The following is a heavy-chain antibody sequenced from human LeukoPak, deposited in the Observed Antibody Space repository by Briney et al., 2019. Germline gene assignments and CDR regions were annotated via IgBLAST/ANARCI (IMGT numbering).Heavy chain of an antibody. Sequence: GGSLRLSCAASGFTFSSYWMSWVRQAPGKGLEWVANIKQDGSEKYYVDSVKGRFTISRDNAKNSLYLQMNSLRAEDTAVYYCASEWARDAFDIWGQGTMVTVSS. CDR3: ASEWARDAFDI. D-gene: IGHD6-6*01. J-gene: IGHJ3*02. CDR2: IKQDGSEK. V-gene: IGHV3-7*05. CDR1: GFTFSSYW.